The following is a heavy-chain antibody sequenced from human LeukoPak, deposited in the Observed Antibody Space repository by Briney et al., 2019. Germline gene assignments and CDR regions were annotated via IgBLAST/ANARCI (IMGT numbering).Heavy chain of an antibody. CDR1: GFTFSSYS. Sequence: GGSLRLSCAASGFTFSSYSMNWVRQAPGKGLEWVSSISSSSSYIYYADSVKGRFTISRDNAKNSLYLQMNSLRAEDTAVYYCARGPPGGSRYAFDIWGQGTIVTVSS. CDR3: ARGPPGGSRYAFDI. V-gene: IGHV3-21*01. D-gene: IGHD6-25*01. J-gene: IGHJ3*02. CDR2: ISSSSSYI.